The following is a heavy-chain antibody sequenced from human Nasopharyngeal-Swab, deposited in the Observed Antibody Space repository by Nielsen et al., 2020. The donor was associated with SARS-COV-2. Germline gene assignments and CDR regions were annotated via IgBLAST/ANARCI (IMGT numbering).Heavy chain of an antibody. Sequence: ASVKVSCKASGYTFTSYDMHWVRQAPGQGLEWMGKLRPSDDSTAYPRKFEGRVTMTRDRSTSTAYMELSSLRSEDTAVYYCARETAMDSHYFDYWGQGTLVTVSS. CDR3: ARETAMDSHYFDY. D-gene: IGHD5-18*01. CDR2: LRPSDDST. CDR1: GYTFTSYD. J-gene: IGHJ4*02. V-gene: IGHV1-46*01.